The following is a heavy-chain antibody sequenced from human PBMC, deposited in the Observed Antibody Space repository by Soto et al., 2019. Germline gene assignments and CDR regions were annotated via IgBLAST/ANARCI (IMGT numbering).Heavy chain of an antibody. CDR2: ISYDGSNK. J-gene: IGHJ4*02. D-gene: IGHD3-22*01. CDR3: AKGALDYDSSGYYFDY. CDR1: GFTFSSYG. Sequence: GGSLRLSCAASGFTFSSYGMHWVRQAPGKGLEWVAVISYDGSNKYYADSVKGRFTISRDNSKNTLYLQMNSLRAEDTAVYYCAKGALDYDSSGYYFDYWGQGTLVTVPQ. V-gene: IGHV3-30*18.